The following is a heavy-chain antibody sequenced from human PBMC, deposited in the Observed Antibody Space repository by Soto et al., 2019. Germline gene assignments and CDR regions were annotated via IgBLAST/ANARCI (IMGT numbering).Heavy chain of an antibody. CDR2: IWYDGSNK. D-gene: IGHD3-10*01. CDR1: GFTFSSYG. CDR3: ARDRGTMVRGVTVFGY. J-gene: IGHJ4*02. Sequence: QVQLVESGGGVVQPGRSLRLSCAASGFTFSSYGMHWVRQAPGKGLEWVAVIWYDGSNKYYADSVKGRFTISRDNSKNTLYLQMNSLRAEDTAVYYCARDRGTMVRGVTVFGYWGQGTLVTVSS. V-gene: IGHV3-33*01.